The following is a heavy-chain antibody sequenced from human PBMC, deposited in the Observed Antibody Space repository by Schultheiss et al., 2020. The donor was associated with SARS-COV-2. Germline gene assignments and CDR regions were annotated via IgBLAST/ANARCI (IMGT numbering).Heavy chain of an antibody. CDR2: INHSGST. Sequence: SETLSLTCAVSGYSISSGGYYWSWIRQPPGKGLEWIGEINHSGSTNYNPSLKSRVTISVDTSKNQFSLKLSSVTAADTAVYYCARKWGGSYSSSWYGSSRGMDVWGQGTTVTVSS. J-gene: IGHJ6*02. D-gene: IGHD6-13*01. CDR1: GYSISSGGYY. V-gene: IGHV4-34*01. CDR3: ARKWGGSYSSSWYGSSRGMDV.